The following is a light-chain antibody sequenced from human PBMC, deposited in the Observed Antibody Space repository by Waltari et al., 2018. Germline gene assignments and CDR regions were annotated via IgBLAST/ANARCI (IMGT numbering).Light chain of an antibody. CDR1: QNIRTY. CDR3: QQSFSSPWT. J-gene: IGKJ1*01. CDR2: GAS. V-gene: IGKV1-39*01. Sequence: DIQMTQSPSSLSASVRDTVTVTCRASQNIRTYLNWYQQKTVKAPKLLIYGASTLQRGVPSRFRGSASGTEFTLTVTNLQPDDFATYFCQQSFSSPWTFGQGTTVNI.